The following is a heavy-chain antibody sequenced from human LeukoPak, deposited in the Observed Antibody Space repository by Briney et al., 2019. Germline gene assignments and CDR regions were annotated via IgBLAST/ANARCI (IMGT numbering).Heavy chain of an antibody. CDR3: ARGDHSAVVAATPDDY. J-gene: IGHJ4*02. Sequence: ASVKVSCKASGYTFTSYGISWVRQAPGQGLEWMGWISAYNGNTNYAQKLQGRVTMTTDTSTSTAYMELRSLRSDDTAVYYCARGDHSAVVAATPDDYWGQGTLVTVSS. CDR1: GYTFTSYG. V-gene: IGHV1-18*01. D-gene: IGHD2-15*01. CDR2: ISAYNGNT.